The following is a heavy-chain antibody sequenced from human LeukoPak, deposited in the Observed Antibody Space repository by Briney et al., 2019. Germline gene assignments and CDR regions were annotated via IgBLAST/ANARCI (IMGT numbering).Heavy chain of an antibody. Sequence: GGSLRLSCAASGFTFSSYAMSWVRQAPGKGLAWVSGISGSGRSTHSADSVRGRFTISRDNSKNMLYLQMNSLRAEDTALYYCAKALDGYNGMDVWGQGTTVIVSS. CDR3: AKALDGYNGMDV. J-gene: IGHJ6*02. CDR2: ISGSGRST. CDR1: GFTFSSYA. V-gene: IGHV3-23*01. D-gene: IGHD3-16*02.